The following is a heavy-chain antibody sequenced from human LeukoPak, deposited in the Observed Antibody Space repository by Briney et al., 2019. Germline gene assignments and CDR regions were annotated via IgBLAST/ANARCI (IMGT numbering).Heavy chain of an antibody. CDR3: ARESSGYYCFDY. CDR2: ISSSSSYI. V-gene: IGHV3-21*01. J-gene: IGHJ4*02. D-gene: IGHD3-22*01. CDR1: GFTFSSYS. Sequence: GGSLRLSCAASGFTFSSYSMNWVRQAPGKGLEWVSSISSSSSYIYYADSVKGRFTISRDNAKNSLYLQMNSLRAEDTAVYYCARESSGYYCFDYWGQGTLVTVSS.